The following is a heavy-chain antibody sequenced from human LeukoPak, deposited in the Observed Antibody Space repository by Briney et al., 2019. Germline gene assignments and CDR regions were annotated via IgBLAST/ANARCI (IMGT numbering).Heavy chain of an antibody. V-gene: IGHV4-34*01. CDR1: GGSISSYY. J-gene: IGHJ4*02. D-gene: IGHD4-17*01. Sequence: PSETLSLTCTVSGGSISSYYWSWIRQPPGKGLEWIGEINHSGSTNYNPSLKSRVTISVDTSKNQFSLKLSSVTAADTAVYYCARGPATVTTPVDYWGQGTLVTVSS. CDR2: INHSGST. CDR3: ARGPATVTTPVDY.